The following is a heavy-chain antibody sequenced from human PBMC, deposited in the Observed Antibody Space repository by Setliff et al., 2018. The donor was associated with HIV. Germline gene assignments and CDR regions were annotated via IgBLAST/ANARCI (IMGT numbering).Heavy chain of an antibody. V-gene: IGHV4-59*08. CDR2: MSLTRDT. D-gene: IGHD3-22*01. Sequence: SETLSLTCTVSGASISGSYWICIRQPPGKGLEWIGYMSLTRDTKYNPSLKSRVTTSIETSKNHFYLELRSVTAADTAVYYCARHYDSSGYGDYSDDWGRGILVTVSS. CDR1: GASISGSY. J-gene: IGHJ4*02. CDR3: ARHYDSSGYGDYSDD.